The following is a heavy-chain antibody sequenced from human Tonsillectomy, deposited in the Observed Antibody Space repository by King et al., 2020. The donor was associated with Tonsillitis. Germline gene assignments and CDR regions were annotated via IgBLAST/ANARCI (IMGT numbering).Heavy chain of an antibody. CDR1: GYTFTSYD. J-gene: IGHJ4*02. CDR3: ARAGSWYSVGYFDY. Sequence: QVQLVESGAKVKKPGASVKVSCKASGYTFTSYDINWVRQATGQGLEWMGWMNPNSGNTGYAQKFQGRVTMTRNTSISTAYMELSSLRSEDTAVYYCARAGSWYSVGYFDYWGQGNLVTVSS. CDR2: MNPNSGNT. V-gene: IGHV1-8*01. D-gene: IGHD6-13*01.